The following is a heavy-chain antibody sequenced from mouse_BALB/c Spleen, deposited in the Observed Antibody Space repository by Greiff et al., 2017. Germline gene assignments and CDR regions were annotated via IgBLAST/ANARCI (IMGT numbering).Heavy chain of an antibody. Sequence: QVQLQQSGPELVKPGASVKISCKASGYAFSSSWMNWVKQRPGQGLEWIGRIYPGDGDTNYNGKFKGKATLTADKSSSTAYMQLSSLTSVDSAVYFCARGATALDYWGQGTTLTVSS. J-gene: IGHJ2*01. CDR3: ARGATALDY. CDR2: IYPGDGDT. V-gene: IGHV1-82*01. CDR1: GYAFSSSW. D-gene: IGHD1-2*01.